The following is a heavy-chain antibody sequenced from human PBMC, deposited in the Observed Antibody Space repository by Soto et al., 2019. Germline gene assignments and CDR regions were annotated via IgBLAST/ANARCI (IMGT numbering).Heavy chain of an antibody. D-gene: IGHD3-3*01. CDR2: ISSNSSYI. CDR1: GFTFSSYS. V-gene: IGHV3-21*01. Sequence: GGSLSLSCAASGFTFSSYSMNWVRQAPGKGLEWVSSISSNSSYIYYADSVKGRFTISRDNAKNSLYLQMNSLRAENTAEYYCAIRFWSGYYFFDYWGQGTLVTVSS. CDR3: AIRFWSGYYFFDY. J-gene: IGHJ4*02.